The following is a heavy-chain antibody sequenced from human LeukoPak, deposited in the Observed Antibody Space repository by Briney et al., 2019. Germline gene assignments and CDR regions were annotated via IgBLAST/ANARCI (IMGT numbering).Heavy chain of an antibody. CDR2: IWPDGSKK. CDR1: GFTLSTYA. J-gene: IGHJ4*02. CDR3: AKISSSAESNFDY. Sequence: SGGSLRLSCAASGFTLSTYAMHWVRQAPGKGLEWVAFIWPDGSKKYYADSVKGRFAISRENSKNTVYLQMNDLRPEDTALYFCAKISSSAESNFDYWGQGTLLTVSS. V-gene: IGHV3-30*02. D-gene: IGHD6-25*01.